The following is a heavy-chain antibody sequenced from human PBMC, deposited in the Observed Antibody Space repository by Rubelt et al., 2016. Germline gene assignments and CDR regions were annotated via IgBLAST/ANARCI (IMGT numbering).Heavy chain of an antibody. V-gene: IGHV3-74*01. Sequence: EVQLVESGGGLVQPGGSLKLSCAASGFTFSSYLMHWVRQAPGKGLGWFVRIIVDGSSFSYAECVQGRFSNSSDNAKNTLYRQMKSRRAEDTAVYYCAKDTAMEFYYYGMDVWGQGTTVTVSS. J-gene: IGHJ6*02. D-gene: IGHD5-18*01. CDR2: IIVDGSSF. CDR1: GFTFSSYL. CDR3: AKDTAMEFYYYGMDV.